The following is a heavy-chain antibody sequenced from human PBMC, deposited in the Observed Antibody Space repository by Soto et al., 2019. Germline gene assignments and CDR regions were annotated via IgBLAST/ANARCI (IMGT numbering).Heavy chain of an antibody. CDR3: ARSVFP. Sequence: SSETLSLTCAVSGASISSDDYYWSWIRQSPGKGLEWTAYTRYSGNTYYNPSLMGRVTISLDTSKNHLSLRLTSVTAADTAVYYCARSVFPWGQGILVTVSS. CDR1: GASISSDDYY. V-gene: IGHV4-30-4*08. CDR2: TRYSGNT. J-gene: IGHJ5*02.